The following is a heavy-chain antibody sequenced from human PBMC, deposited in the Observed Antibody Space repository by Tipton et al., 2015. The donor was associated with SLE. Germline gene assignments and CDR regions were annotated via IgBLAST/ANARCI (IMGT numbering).Heavy chain of an antibody. CDR3: ARLKGRLELPGYHYYMDV. CDR2: IYYTGST. V-gene: IGHV4-39*01. J-gene: IGHJ6*03. D-gene: IGHD1-7*01. Sequence: TLSLTCTVSGGSISSDNYYWGWIRQPPGKGLEWIGSIYYTGSTHYNPSLKSRVTMSVDTSKNQFSLKLSSVTAADTAVYYCARLKGRLELPGYHYYMDVWGKGTTVTVSS. CDR1: GGSISSDNYY.